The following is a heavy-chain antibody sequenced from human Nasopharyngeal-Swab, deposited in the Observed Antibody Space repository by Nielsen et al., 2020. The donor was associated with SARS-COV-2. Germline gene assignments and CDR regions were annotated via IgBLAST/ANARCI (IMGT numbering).Heavy chain of an antibody. CDR2: ISRSGAYI. V-gene: IGHV3-21*01. CDR3: ARGADAEAYCGGDCFSEYFFDS. D-gene: IGHD2-21*02. J-gene: IGHJ4*02. Sequence: GESLKISCAASGFTFPSYSMNWVRQAPGKGLEWVSSISRSGAYILYADSVKGRFTISRDNTKNSLYLEMNSLRADDTAVYYCARGADAEAYCGGDCFSEYFFDSWGQGTLVTVSS. CDR1: GFTFPSYS.